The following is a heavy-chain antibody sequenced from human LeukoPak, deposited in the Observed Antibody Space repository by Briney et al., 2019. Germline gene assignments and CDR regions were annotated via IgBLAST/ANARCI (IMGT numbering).Heavy chain of an antibody. D-gene: IGHD3-22*01. CDR1: GYTFTSYG. J-gene: IGHJ6*02. V-gene: IGHV1-18*01. Sequence: GASVKVSCKASGYTFTSYGISWVRQAPGQGLEWMGWISAYNGNTNYAQKLQGRVTMTTDTSTSTAYMELRSLRSDDTAVYYCARDYYYDSSGYYPYGMDVWGQGTTVTVSS. CDR3: ARDYYYDSSGYYPYGMDV. CDR2: ISAYNGNT.